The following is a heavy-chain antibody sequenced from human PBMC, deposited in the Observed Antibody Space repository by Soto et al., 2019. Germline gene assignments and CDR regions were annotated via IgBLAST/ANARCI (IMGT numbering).Heavy chain of an antibody. CDR3: ARARPGDSSSWDWFYHYGLDL. CDR2: IWYDGSNK. J-gene: IGHJ6*02. CDR1: GFTFSSYG. D-gene: IGHD6-13*01. Sequence: QVQLVESGGGVVQPGRSLRLSCAASGFTFSSYGMHWVRQAPGKGLEWVAVIWYDGSNKYYADSVKGRFTISRDNSKNTLELEMKRLEGGETGVVFWARARPGDSSSWDWFYHYGLDLWGQGTTVTVSS. V-gene: IGHV3-33*01.